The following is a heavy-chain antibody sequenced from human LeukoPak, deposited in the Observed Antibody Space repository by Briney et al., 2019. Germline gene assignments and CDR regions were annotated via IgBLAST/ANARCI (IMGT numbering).Heavy chain of an antibody. CDR3: AKTYYDFWSGYYTDY. V-gene: IGHV3-23*01. D-gene: IGHD3-3*01. J-gene: IGHJ4*02. Sequence: GGSLRLSCAASGFTFSSYAMRWVRQAPGKGLEWVSAISGSGGSTYYADSVKGRFTISRDNSKNTLYLQMNSLRAEDTAVYYCAKTYYDFWSGYYTDYWGQGTLVTVSS. CDR1: GFTFSSYA. CDR2: ISGSGGST.